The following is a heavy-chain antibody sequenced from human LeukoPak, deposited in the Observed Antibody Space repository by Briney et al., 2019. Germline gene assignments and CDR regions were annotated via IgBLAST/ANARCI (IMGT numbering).Heavy chain of an antibody. J-gene: IGHJ4*02. CDR2: IWYDGSNK. V-gene: IGHV3-33*01. Sequence: GGSLRLSCAASGFTFSSYGMHWVRQAPGKGLEWVAVIWYDGSNKYYADSVKGRFTISRDNSKNTLYLQMNSLRAEDTAVYYCARTYCSGGSCYSANVIDYWGQGTLVTVSS. D-gene: IGHD2-15*01. CDR1: GFTFSSYG. CDR3: ARTYCSGGSCYSANVIDY.